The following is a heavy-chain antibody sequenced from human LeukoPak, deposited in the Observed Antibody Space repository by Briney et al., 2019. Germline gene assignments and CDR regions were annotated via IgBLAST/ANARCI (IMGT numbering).Heavy chain of an antibody. CDR1: GGSFSGYY. Sequence: SETLSLTCAVYGGSFSGYYWSWIRQPPGKGLEWIGEINHSGSTNYNPSLKSRVTISVDTSKNQFSLKLSSVTAADTAVYYCARANSYDGSGHYYEFAYWGQGTLVTVPS. CDR3: ARANSYDGSGHYYEFAY. D-gene: IGHD3-22*01. CDR2: INHSGST. V-gene: IGHV4-34*01. J-gene: IGHJ4*02.